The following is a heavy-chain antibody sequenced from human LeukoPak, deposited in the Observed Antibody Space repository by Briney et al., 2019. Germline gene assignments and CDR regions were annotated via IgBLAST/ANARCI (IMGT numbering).Heavy chain of an antibody. CDR2: ISWNSGSI. Sequence: GGSLRLSCAASGFTFDDYAMHWVRQAPGKGLEWVSGISWNSGSIGYADSVKGRFTISRDNAKNSLYLQMNSLRAEDTALYYCAKDTAAAVYYYYGMDVWGQGTLVTVSS. J-gene: IGHJ6*02. V-gene: IGHV3-9*01. CDR3: AKDTAAAVYYYYGMDV. D-gene: IGHD6-13*01. CDR1: GFTFDDYA.